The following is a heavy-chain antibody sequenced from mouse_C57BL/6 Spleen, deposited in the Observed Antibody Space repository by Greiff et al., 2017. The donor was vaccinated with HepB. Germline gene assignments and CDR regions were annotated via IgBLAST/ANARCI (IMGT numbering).Heavy chain of an antibody. Sequence: VQLQQSGAELVKPGASVKLSCKASGYTFTSYWMHWVKQRPGQGLEWIGMIHPNSGSTNYNEKFKSKATLTVDKSSSTAYMQLSSLTSEDSAVYYCARSFYYYGSSEFDYWGQGTTLTVSS. CDR2: IHPNSGST. J-gene: IGHJ2*01. CDR3: ARSFYYYGSSEFDY. CDR1: GYTFTSYW. V-gene: IGHV1-64*01. D-gene: IGHD1-1*01.